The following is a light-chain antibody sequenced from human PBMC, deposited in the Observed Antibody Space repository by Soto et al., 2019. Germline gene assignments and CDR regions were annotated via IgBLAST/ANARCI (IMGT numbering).Light chain of an antibody. CDR2: EVS. CDR3: SPYTSATTYF. V-gene: IGLV2-14*01. CDR1: SSDVGGYNY. J-gene: IGLJ1*01. Sequence: QSVLTQPASVSGSPGQSITISCTGTSSDVGGYNYASWYQHHPGKAPKLMIHEVSDRPSGISNRFSGSKSGNTASLTISGGQAEDEADYYCSPYTSATTYFFGTGTKVTVL.